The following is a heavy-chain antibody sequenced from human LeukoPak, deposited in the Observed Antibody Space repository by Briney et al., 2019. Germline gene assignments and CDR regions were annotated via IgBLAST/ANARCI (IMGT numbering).Heavy chain of an antibody. CDR1: GFTFSSYE. J-gene: IGHJ4*02. CDR2: ISGSSSHI. Sequence: GGSLRLSCAASGFTFSSYEMNWVRQAPGRGLEWVSSISGSSSHIYYADSVKGRFTISRDNARHSLYLQMDRLRAEDTAVYYCARVVWGQLTYFFDYWGQGTLVTVSS. D-gene: IGHD3-16*01. CDR3: ARVVWGQLTYFFDY. V-gene: IGHV3-21*01.